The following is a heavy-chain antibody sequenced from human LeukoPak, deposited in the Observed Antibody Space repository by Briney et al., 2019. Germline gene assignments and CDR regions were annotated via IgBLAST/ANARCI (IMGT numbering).Heavy chain of an antibody. CDR1: GFTFNKYG. CDR3: TRRLDSGSYFSFEY. V-gene: IGHV3-23*01. CDR2: ISNGGRST. D-gene: IGHD1-26*01. J-gene: IGHJ4*02. Sequence: GGSLRLSCAASGFTFNKYGLSWVRQAPGKGLEWVSGISNGGRSTYYADSVKGRFTISRDSSKNTLYLQMNSLRAEDTAVYYCTRRLDSGSYFSFEYWGQGTLVTVSS.